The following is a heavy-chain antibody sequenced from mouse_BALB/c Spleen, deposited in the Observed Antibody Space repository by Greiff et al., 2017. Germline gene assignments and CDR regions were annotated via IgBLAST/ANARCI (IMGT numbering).Heavy chain of an antibody. D-gene: IGHD2-10*02. CDR2: IYPGNVNT. V-gene: IGHV1S56*01. Sequence: VKLVESGPELVKPGASVRISCKASGYTFTSYYIHWVKQRPGQGLEWIGWIYPGNVNTKYNEKFKGKATLTADKSSSTAYMQLSSLTSEDSAVYFCARGGYGNYARAMDYWGQGTSVTVSS. CDR1: GYTFTSYY. J-gene: IGHJ4*01. CDR3: ARGGYGNYARAMDY.